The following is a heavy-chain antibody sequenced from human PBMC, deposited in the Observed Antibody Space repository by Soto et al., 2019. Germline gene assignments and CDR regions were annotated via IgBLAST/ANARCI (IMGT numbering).Heavy chain of an antibody. V-gene: IGHV1-18*01. CDR1: GYTFTSYG. J-gene: IGHJ4*02. CDR3: ARNSPPVNS. D-gene: IGHD3-16*02. CDR2: ISAYNGNT. Sequence: QVQLVQSGAEVKKPGASVKVSCKASGYTFTSYGLGWVRQAPGQGLEWMGWISAYNGNTKYAQKLQGSVTRSTDTSMSTAYMQLTSLRSDDTAVYYCARNSPPVNSWGQGALGTVSS.